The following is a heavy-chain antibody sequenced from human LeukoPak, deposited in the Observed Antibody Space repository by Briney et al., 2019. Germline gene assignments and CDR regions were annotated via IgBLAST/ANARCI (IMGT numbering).Heavy chain of an antibody. CDR1: GFTFSSYA. D-gene: IGHD1-26*01. CDR3: ASQIEGAGY. CDR2: ISGSGGST. J-gene: IGHJ4*02. Sequence: GGSLRLSCAASGFTFSSYAMSWVRQAPGKGLEWVSAISGSGGSTYYADSVKGRFTISRDNAKNTLYLQMNSLRVEDTAVYYCASQIEGAGYWGQGTLVTVSP. V-gene: IGHV3-23*01.